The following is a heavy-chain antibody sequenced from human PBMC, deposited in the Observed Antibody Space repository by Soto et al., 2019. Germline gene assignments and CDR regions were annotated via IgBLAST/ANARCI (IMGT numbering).Heavy chain of an antibody. Sequence: QVQLQESGPGLVKPSGTLSLTCAVSGGSISSSNWWTWVRQVPGKGLEWIGEIYHDGSTNYNPSLKSRVHMSVDKSKNHFSLNLNSVTAAATAVYFCARAQGDVWGQGTTVTVSS. CDR2: IYHDGST. V-gene: IGHV4-4*02. CDR1: GGSISSSNW. J-gene: IGHJ6*02. CDR3: ARAQGDV.